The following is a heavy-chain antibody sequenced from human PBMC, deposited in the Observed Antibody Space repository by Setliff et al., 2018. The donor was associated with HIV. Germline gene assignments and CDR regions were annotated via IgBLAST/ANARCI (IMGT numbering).Heavy chain of an antibody. Sequence: SETLSLTCAVYGGSFSGYYWSWIRQPPGKGLEWIGEINHSGSTNWNPSLKSRVTISVDTSKNQFSLKLSSVTAADTAVYYCARRAPRVTMVRGVIKSVPYYFDYWGQGTLVTVSS. J-gene: IGHJ4*02. CDR2: INHSGST. CDR3: ARRAPRVTMVRGVIKSVPYYFDY. V-gene: IGHV4-34*01. CDR1: GGSFSGYY. D-gene: IGHD3-10*01.